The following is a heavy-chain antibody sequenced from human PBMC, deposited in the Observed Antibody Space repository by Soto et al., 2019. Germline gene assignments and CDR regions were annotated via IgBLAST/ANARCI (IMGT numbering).Heavy chain of an antibody. CDR3: AREGIAVAAFDY. Sequence: ASVKVSCKASGYTFTSYYMHWVREAPGQGLEWMGIINPSGGSTSYAQKFQGRVTMTRDTSTSTVYMELSSLRSEDTAVYYCAREGIAVAAFDYWGQGTLVTVYS. CDR1: GYTFTSYY. D-gene: IGHD6-19*01. V-gene: IGHV1-46*01. J-gene: IGHJ4*02. CDR2: INPSGGST.